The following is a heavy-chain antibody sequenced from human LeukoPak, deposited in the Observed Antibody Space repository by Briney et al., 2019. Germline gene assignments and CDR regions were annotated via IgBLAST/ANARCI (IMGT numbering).Heavy chain of an antibody. CDR2: IYHSGNT. V-gene: IGHV4-30-2*01. D-gene: IGHD4-17*01. J-gene: IGHJ4*02. CDR3: ARVPYGDKRVFDS. CDR1: GGSISSGGFS. Sequence: SQTLSPTCAVSGGSISSGGFSWTWIRQPPGKGLEWIGYIYHSGNTYYNPSLTSRVTISLDRSRNQFFLNVTSVTAADTAVYFCARVPYGDKRVFDSWGQGNLVAVSS.